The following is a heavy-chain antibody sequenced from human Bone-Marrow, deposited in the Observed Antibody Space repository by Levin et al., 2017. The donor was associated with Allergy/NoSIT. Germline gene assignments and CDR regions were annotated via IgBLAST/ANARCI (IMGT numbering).Heavy chain of an antibody. CDR1: GFTFSDYY. V-gene: IGHV3-11*03. CDR3: ARIKWRLTGYYIDY. D-gene: IGHD3-9*01. J-gene: IGHJ4*02. Sequence: NPGGSLPRSCAASGFTFSDYYMSWIRQAPGHALARLSYISGSSSYTNNADSVKGRFTISRDNTKNSLYLQMNSLRAEDTAVYYCARIKWRLTGYYIDYWGQGTLVTVSS. CDR2: ISGSSSYT.